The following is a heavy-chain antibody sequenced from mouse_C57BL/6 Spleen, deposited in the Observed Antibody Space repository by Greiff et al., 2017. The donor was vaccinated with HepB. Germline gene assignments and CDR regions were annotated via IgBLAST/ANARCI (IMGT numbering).Heavy chain of an antibody. J-gene: IGHJ2*01. CDR3: ARRVYGRFDY. CDR1: GYTFTSYW. D-gene: IGHD1-1*02. CDR2: IDPSDSYT. Sequence: QVQLQQPGAELVMPGASVKLSCKASGYTFTSYWMHWVKQRPGQGLEWIGEIDPSDSYTNYNQKFKGKSTLTVDKSSSTAYMQLSSLTSEDSAVYYCARRVYGRFDYWGQGTTLTVSP. V-gene: IGHV1-69*01.